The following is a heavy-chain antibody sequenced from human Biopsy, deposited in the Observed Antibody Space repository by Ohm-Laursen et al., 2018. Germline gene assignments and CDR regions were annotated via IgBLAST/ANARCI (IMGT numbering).Heavy chain of an antibody. CDR1: GFTFRDCG. Sequence: SLRLSCTASGFTFRDCGMLWVRQAPDKGLEWVALISYDGSNKYYAESVKGRFTISRDNSKSALSLQMTNLRAEDTAIYYCARSGWNFEFDSWGKGTLVAVSS. V-gene: IGHV3-30*03. D-gene: IGHD6-19*01. J-gene: IGHJ4*02. CDR2: ISYDGSNK. CDR3: ARSGWNFEFDS.